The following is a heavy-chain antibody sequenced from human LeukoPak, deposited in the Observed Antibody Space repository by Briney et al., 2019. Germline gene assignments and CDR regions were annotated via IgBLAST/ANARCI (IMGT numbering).Heavy chain of an antibody. V-gene: IGHV4-34*01. CDR3: ARGTMIEGYFDY. CDR1: GGSFSGYY. D-gene: IGHD3-22*01. J-gene: IGHJ4*02. Sequence: KPSETLSLTCAVYGGSFSGYYWSWIRQPPGKGLEWIGEINHSGSTNYNPSLKSRVTISVDTSKNQFSLKLSSVTAADTAVYYCARGTMIEGYFDYWGQGTLVTVSS. CDR2: INHSGST.